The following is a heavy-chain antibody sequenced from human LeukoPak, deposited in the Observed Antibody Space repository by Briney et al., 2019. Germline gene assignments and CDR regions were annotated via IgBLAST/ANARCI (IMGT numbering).Heavy chain of an antibody. J-gene: IGHJ4*02. Sequence: PGGSLRLSCAASGFTFSSYWMHWVRQAPGKGLVWVSRINTDGSSTSYADSVKGRFTISRDNAKNTLYLQMNSLRAEDTAVYYCARDGDIVVVPAAASFDYWGQGTLVTVSS. CDR1: GFTFSSYW. CDR3: ARDGDIVVVPAAASFDY. V-gene: IGHV3-74*01. D-gene: IGHD2-2*01. CDR2: INTDGSST.